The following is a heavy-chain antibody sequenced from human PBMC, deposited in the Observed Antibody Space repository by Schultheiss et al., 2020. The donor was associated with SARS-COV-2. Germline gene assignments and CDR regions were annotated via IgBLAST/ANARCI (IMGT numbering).Heavy chain of an antibody. CDR2: IYYSGST. D-gene: IGHD6-13*01. J-gene: IGHJ3*02. V-gene: IGHV4-59*12. CDR1: GGSISSYY. CDR3: ASGRVPLSSPKTFDI. Sequence: GSLRLSCTVSGGSISSYYWSWIRQPPGKGLEWIGYIYYSGSTNYNPSLKSRVTISVDTSKNQFSLKLSSVTAADTAVYYCASGRVPLSSPKTFDIWGQGTTVTVSS.